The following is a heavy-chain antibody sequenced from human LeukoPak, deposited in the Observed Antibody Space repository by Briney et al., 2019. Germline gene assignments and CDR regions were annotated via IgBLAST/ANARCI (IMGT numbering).Heavy chain of an antibody. Sequence: GGSLRLSCVASGLSFSSLRMSWVRQAPGKGLEWVSAISGSGGSTYYADSVKGRFTISRDNSKNTLYLQMNSLRAEDTAVYYCAKAPIQLWPTFGNWGQGTLVTVSS. J-gene: IGHJ4*02. CDR1: GLSFSSLR. CDR2: ISGSGGST. V-gene: IGHV3-23*01. D-gene: IGHD5-18*01. CDR3: AKAPIQLWPTFGN.